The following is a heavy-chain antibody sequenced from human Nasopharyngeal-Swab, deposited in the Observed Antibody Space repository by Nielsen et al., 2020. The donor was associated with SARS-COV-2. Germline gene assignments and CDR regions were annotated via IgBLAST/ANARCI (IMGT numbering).Heavy chain of an antibody. V-gene: IGHV3-30*18. D-gene: IGHD5-12*01. Sequence: GGSLRLSCAASGFTFSSYGMHWVRQAPGKGLEWVAVISYDGSNKYYADSVKGRFTISRDNSKNTLYLQMNSLRAEDTAVYYCAKDGRVDIVATGYYYYYCMDVWGKGTTVTVSS. J-gene: IGHJ6*03. CDR2: ISYDGSNK. CDR1: GFTFSSYG. CDR3: AKDGRVDIVATGYYYYYCMDV.